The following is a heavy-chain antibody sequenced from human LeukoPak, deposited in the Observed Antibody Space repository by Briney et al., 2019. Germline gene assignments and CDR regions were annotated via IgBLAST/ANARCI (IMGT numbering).Heavy chain of an antibody. CDR2: IYSSDAT. V-gene: IGHV3-53*01. J-gene: IGHJ4*02. CDR3: GRDRYVINY. CDR1: GFTLTRNH. D-gene: IGHD5-12*01. Sequence: PGGSLRLSCAASGFTLTRNHMNWVRQVPGKGLEWVSIIYSSDATYYADSVKGRFTISRDNAKNSLYLQMNSLRAEDTAVYYCGRDRYVINYWGQGTLVTVSS.